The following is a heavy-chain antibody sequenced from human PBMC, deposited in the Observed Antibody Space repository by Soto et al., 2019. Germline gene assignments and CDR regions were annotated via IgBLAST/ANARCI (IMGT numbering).Heavy chain of an antibody. J-gene: IGHJ5*02. D-gene: IGHD3-3*01. CDR3: ARGQKYYDFWSGHKNWFDP. CDR2: IYYSGST. Sequence: SETLSLTCTVSGGSISSGGYYWSWIRQHPGKGLEGIGYIYYSGSTYYNPSLKSRVTISVDTSKNQFSLKLSSVTAADTAVYYCARGQKYYDFWSGHKNWFDPWGQGTLVTVSS. V-gene: IGHV4-31*02. CDR1: GGSISSGGYY.